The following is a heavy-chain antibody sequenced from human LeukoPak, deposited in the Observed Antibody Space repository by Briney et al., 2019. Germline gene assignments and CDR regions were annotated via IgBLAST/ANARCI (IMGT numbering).Heavy chain of an antibody. J-gene: IGHJ4*02. Sequence: SETLSLTCAVYGGSFSGYYWSWIRQPPGKGLEWIGEINPSGSTNYNPSLKSRVTISVDTSKNQFSLKLSSVTAADTAVYYCARVGEPKLNYYFDYWGQGTLVTVSS. D-gene: IGHD1-26*01. CDR1: GGSFSGYY. CDR3: ARVGEPKLNYYFDY. V-gene: IGHV4-34*01. CDR2: INPSGST.